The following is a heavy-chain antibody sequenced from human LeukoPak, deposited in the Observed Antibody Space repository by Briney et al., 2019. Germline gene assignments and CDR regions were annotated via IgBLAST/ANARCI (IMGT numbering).Heavy chain of an antibody. D-gene: IGHD4-23*01. CDR3: VGFDP. V-gene: IGHV3-30-3*01. J-gene: IGHJ5*02. CDR1: GFTFSSYA. CDR2: ISYDGSNK. Sequence: PGGSLRLSCAASGFTFSSYAMHWVRQAPGKGLEWVAVISYDGSNKYYADSVKGRFTISRDNARNSLYLQMNSLRTEDTAFFPPVGFDPWGQGTLVTVSS.